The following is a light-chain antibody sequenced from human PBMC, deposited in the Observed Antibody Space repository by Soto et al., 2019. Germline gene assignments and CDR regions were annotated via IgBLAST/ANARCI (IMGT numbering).Light chain of an antibody. J-gene: IGKJ1*01. Sequence: EIVLTQSPATLSLSPVERSTLSCKASQRIGGYLGWYQPKPGQAPRLLIYDASNRATGIPVRFSGSGSGTDYTLTITNLEPEDFAIYYCQQRSNWPWTCGQGTKVDIK. CDR3: QQRSNWPWT. CDR2: DAS. CDR1: QRIGGY. V-gene: IGKV3-11*01.